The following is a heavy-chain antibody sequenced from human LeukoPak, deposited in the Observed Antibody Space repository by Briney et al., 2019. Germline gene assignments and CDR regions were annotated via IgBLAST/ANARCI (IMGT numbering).Heavy chain of an antibody. D-gene: IGHD1-26*01. CDR2: TSDRGDYT. J-gene: IGHJ4*02. CDR3: AKKAQYNGNYPLDY. Sequence: GGSLRLSCAASGFTFSDYAIHWVRQAPGKGLEWVSGTSDRGDYTYYADSVKGRFTISRDNSKNTLYLQMNSLRAKDTVLYFCAKKAQYNGNYPLDYWGQGTLVTVSS. CDR1: GFTFSDYA. V-gene: IGHV3-23*01.